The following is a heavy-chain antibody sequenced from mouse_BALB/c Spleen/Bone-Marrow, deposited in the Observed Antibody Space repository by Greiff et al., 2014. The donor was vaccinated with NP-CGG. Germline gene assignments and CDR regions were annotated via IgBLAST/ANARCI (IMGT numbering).Heavy chain of an antibody. CDR2: ITRGGNT. CDR1: GFTFSSYA. J-gene: IGHJ2*01. Sequence: EVKLVESGGGLVKPGGSLKLSCAASGFTFSSYAMSWVRQTPEKRLERVASITRGGNTYYPDSVKGRFTISRDNARDILYLQMSSLRSEDTAMYYCARGEIYYYGSTHYFDYWGQGTTLTVSS. V-gene: IGHV5-6-5*01. D-gene: IGHD1-1*01. CDR3: ARGEIYYYGSTHYFDY.